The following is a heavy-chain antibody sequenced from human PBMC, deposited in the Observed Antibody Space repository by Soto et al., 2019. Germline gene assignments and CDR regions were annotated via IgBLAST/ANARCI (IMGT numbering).Heavy chain of an antibody. CDR2: ISAHNGNT. J-gene: IGHJ5*02. CDR3: AGVYCSSTSCYDWFDP. CDR1: GYTFTSYG. Sequence: ASVKVSCKASGYTFTSYGISWVRQAPGQGLEWMGWISAHNGNTNYAQKLQGRVTMTTDTSTSTAYMELRSLRSDDTAVYYCAGVYCSSTSCYDWFDPWGQGTLVTVSS. D-gene: IGHD2-2*01. V-gene: IGHV1-18*04.